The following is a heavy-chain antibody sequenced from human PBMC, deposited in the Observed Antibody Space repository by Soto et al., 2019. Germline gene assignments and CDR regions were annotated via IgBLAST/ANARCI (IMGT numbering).Heavy chain of an antibody. Sequence: QVQLVESGGGLVKPGGSLRLSCAASGFTFSDYYMSWLRQAPGKGLQWVSYISSRGSTIYYADSVKDRFTISSDNGNKSLYLQMNGLRAEDTAVYYCAREGSGYESPYYFDYWGQGTLVTVSS. V-gene: IGHV3-11*01. CDR3: AREGSGYESPYYFDY. J-gene: IGHJ4*02. CDR1: GFTFSDYY. D-gene: IGHD5-12*01. CDR2: ISSRGSTI.